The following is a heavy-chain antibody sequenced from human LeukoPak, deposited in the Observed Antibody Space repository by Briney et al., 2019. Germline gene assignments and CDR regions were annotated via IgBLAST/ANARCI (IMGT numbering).Heavy chain of an antibody. V-gene: IGHV3-48*01. D-gene: IGHD7-27*01. CDR2: ISSSSSTI. CDR1: GFTFSSYS. CDR3: ARKTGGSLDI. Sequence: GGSLRLSCAASGFTFSSYSMNWIRQAPGKGLEWVSYISSSSSTIYYADSVRGRFTISRDNAKNLLYLQMNSLRGEDTAVYYCARKTGGSLDIWGQGTMVTVSS. J-gene: IGHJ3*02.